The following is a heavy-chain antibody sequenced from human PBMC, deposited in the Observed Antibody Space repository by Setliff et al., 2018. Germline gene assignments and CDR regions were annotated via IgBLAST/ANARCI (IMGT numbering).Heavy chain of an antibody. J-gene: IGHJ4*02. CDR2: IWSDGINK. D-gene: IGHD6-19*01. CDR3: VTDPPGSGWSFDS. V-gene: IGHV3-33*03. Sequence: GGSLRLSCAASGFTFSSYTMNWVRQTPGKGLEWVAMIWSDGINKYYGASVKGRFTVSRDNSKKMVYLEMNTLGAEDTALYYCVTDPPGSGWSFDSWGQGTLVTVSS. CDR1: GFTFSSYT.